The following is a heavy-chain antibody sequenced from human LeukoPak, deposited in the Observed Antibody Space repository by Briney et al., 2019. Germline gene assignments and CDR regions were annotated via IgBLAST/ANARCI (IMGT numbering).Heavy chain of an antibody. CDR2: ITGSGGNT. J-gene: IGHJ4*02. D-gene: IGHD6-13*01. CDR1: GFTFSSYA. Sequence: PGGSLRLSCAASGFTFSSYAMTWVRQAPGKGLEWVSVITGSGGNTYYADSVKGRFTISRDSSKNTLYLQMNSLRAEDTAVYYCAKKRGGSTSWFNFDYWGQGTLVTVSS. CDR3: AKKRGGSTSWFNFDY. V-gene: IGHV3-23*01.